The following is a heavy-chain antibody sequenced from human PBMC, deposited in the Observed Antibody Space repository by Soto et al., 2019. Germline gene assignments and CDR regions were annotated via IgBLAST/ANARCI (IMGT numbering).Heavy chain of an antibody. V-gene: IGHV4-30-2*01. D-gene: IGHD3-10*01. CDR2: IYHSGST. CDR1: GGSISSGGYS. J-gene: IGHJ6*02. CDR3: ARGFGAAIWFYYYYGMDV. Sequence: PSETLSLTCAVSGGSISSGGYSWSWIRQPPGKGLEWIGYIYHSGSTNYNPSLKSRVTISVDTSKNQFSLKLSSVTAADTAVYYCARGFGAAIWFYYYYGMDVWGQGTTITVSS.